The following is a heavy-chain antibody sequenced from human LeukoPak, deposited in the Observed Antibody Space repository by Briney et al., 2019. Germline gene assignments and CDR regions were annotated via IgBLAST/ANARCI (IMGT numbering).Heavy chain of an antibody. CDR2: VNPNSGGT. J-gene: IGHJ5*02. D-gene: IGHD2-15*01. Sequence: ASVKVSCKASGYTFTGYYMHWVRQAPGQGLEWMGRVNPNSGGTNYAQKFQGRVTMTRDTSISTAYMELSRLRSDDTAVYYCARGYCSGGSCYFTGNWFDPWGQGTLVTVSS. CDR3: ARGYCSGGSCYFTGNWFDP. CDR1: GYTFTGYY. V-gene: IGHV1-2*06.